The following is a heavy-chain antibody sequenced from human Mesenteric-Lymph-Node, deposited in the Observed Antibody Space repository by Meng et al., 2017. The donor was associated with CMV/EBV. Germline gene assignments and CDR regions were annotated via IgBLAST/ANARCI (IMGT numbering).Heavy chain of an antibody. CDR3: ARGEVGVVVPAAMIGYFDY. Sequence: SVKVSCKASGGTFSSYAISWVRQAPGQGLEWMGGIIPIFGTANYAQKFQGRVTITTDESTSTVYMGLSSLRSEDTAVYYCARGEVGVVVPAAMIGYFDYWGQGTLVTVSS. CDR1: GGTFSSYA. V-gene: IGHV1-69*05. J-gene: IGHJ4*02. CDR2: IIPIFGTA. D-gene: IGHD2-2*01.